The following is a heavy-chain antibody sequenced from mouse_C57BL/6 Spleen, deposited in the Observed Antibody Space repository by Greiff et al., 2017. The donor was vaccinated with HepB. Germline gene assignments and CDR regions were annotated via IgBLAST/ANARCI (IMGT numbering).Heavy chain of an antibody. CDR2: IYPGDGDT. CDR1: GYAFSSYW. J-gene: IGHJ1*03. D-gene: IGHD1-1*02. Sequence: QVQLQQSGAELVKPGASVKISCKASGYAFSSYWMNWVKQRPGKGLEWIGQIYPGDGDTNYNGKFKGKATLTADKSSSTAYMQLSSLTSEDSAVYFCARGWSKTLWYFDVWGTGTTVTVSS. CDR3: ARGWSKTLWYFDV. V-gene: IGHV1-80*01.